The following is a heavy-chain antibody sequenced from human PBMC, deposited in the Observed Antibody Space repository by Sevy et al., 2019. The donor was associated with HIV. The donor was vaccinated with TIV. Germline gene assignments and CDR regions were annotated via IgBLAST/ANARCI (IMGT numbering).Heavy chain of an antibody. V-gene: IGHV3-7*01. J-gene: IGHJ4*02. CDR1: GFTFRTFW. Sequence: GGSLRLSCAASGFTFRTFWMSWVRQAPGKGLEWVAHIKQDGTEKYHVDSVKGRFTIARDNDKNTLNLLMNSLRADDTAIYYCARYIGGRPRGYYFDSWGQGTLVTVSS. CDR3: ARYIGGRPRGYYFDS. CDR2: IKQDGTEK. D-gene: IGHD6-6*01.